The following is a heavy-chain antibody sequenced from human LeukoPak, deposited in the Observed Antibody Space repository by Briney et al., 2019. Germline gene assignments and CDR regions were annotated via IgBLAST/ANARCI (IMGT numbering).Heavy chain of an antibody. Sequence: GGSLRLSCAASGFTFRNHGMNWVRQAPGKGLEWVSGISPSGGGTYYADSVEGRFTISRDDSKNTLSLQMNSLRVEDTALYYCAQDIAWGAFEHWGRGTLVTVSS. V-gene: IGHV3-23*01. CDR2: ISPSGGGT. CDR1: GFTFRNHG. D-gene: IGHD7-27*01. CDR3: AQDIAWGAFEH. J-gene: IGHJ4*02.